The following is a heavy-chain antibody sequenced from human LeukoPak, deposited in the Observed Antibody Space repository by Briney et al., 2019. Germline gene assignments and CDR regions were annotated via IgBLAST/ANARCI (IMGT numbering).Heavy chain of an antibody. CDR1: GYIFTSYD. V-gene: IGHV1-8*03. CDR2: MNPNSGNT. J-gene: IGHJ5*02. CDR3: ARGRGPLTGYRNWFDP. Sequence: ASVKVSCKASGYIFTSYDINRVRQATGQGLEWMGWMNPNSGNTGYAQKFQGRGTITRNTAISTAYMELSSLRSDDPAVYFCARGRGPLTGYRNWFDPWGQGTLVTVSS. D-gene: IGHD3-9*01.